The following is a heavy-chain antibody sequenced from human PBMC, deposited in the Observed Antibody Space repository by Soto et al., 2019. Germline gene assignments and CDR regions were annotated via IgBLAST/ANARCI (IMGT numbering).Heavy chain of an antibody. V-gene: IGHV5-10-1*01. CDR3: ARLQPAAGDNDLTFDY. D-gene: IGHD6-13*01. CDR1: GYSFTSYW. CDR2: IDPSDSYT. J-gene: IGHJ4*02. Sequence: EVQLVQSGAEVKKPGESLRISCKGSGYSFTSYWISWVRQMPGKGLEWMGRIDPSDSYTNYSPSFQGHVTISADKSISTACLQWSSLKASDTAMYYCARLQPAAGDNDLTFDYWGQGTLVTVSS.